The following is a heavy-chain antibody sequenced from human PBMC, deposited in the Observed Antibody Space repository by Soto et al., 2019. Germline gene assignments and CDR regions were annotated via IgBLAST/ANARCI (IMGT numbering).Heavy chain of an antibody. CDR3: ARDRSYYDSSGYYYVLDY. V-gene: IGHV4-31*03. CDR2: IYYSGST. D-gene: IGHD3-22*01. J-gene: IGHJ4*02. CDR1: GGSISSGGYY. Sequence: SETLSLTCTVSGGSISSGGYYWSWIRQHPGKGLEWIGYIYYSGSTYYNPSLKSRVTISVDTSKNQFSLKLSSVTAADTAVYYCARDRSYYDSSGYYYVLDYWGQGTLVTV.